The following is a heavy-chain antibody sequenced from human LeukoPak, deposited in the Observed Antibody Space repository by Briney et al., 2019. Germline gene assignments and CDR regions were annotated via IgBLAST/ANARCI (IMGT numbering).Heavy chain of an antibody. CDR2: IISDGTTT. CDR1: GFPLSNFW. CDR3: TRDWRNMAFDY. J-gene: IGHJ4*02. Sequence: GGSLRLSCTASGFPLSNFWMHWVRQVPGKGLVWVSRIISDGTTTSYADSVKGRFTISRDNAKNTLYLQMNSLRAADTAVYYCTRDWRNMAFDYWGQGTLVTVPS. D-gene: IGHD2/OR15-2a*01. V-gene: IGHV3-74*01.